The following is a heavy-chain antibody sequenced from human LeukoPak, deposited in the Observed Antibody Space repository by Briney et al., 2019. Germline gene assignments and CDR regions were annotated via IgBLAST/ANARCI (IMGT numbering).Heavy chain of an antibody. Sequence: SETLSLTCTVSGGSISSYYWSWIRQPPGKGLEWIGYIYYSGSTNYNPSLKSRVTISVDTSKNQFSLKLSSVTAADTAVYYCASGRDSSSWYFDYWGQGTLVTISS. V-gene: IGHV4-59*08. CDR2: IYYSGST. D-gene: IGHD6-13*01. CDR3: ASGRDSSSWYFDY. J-gene: IGHJ4*02. CDR1: GGSISSYY.